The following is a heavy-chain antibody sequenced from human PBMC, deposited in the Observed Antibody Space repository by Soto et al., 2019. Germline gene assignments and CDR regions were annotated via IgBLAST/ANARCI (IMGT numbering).Heavy chain of an antibody. CDR2: IIPILDIT. V-gene: IGHV1-69*08. D-gene: IGHD5-12*01. CDR3: ARDSPIGSTFSGHDDIDS. CDR1: GSTFSNHI. J-gene: IGHJ4*02. Sequence: QVQLVQSGAEVKKPGSSVKVSCKASGSTFSNHIITWVRQAPGQGLEWMGRIIPILDITNYAQKFQGRITITADKPTPTPXMEVSSLSSEDTAVYYCARDSPIGSTFSGHDDIDSWGQGTLVTVSS.